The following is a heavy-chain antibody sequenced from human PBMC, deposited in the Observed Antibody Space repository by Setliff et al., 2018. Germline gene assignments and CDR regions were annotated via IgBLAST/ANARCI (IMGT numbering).Heavy chain of an antibody. CDR3: ARRETYYNFWSGYYAY. J-gene: IGHJ4*02. V-gene: IGHV4-38-2*01. CDR1: GYSISSGYY. D-gene: IGHD3-3*01. CDR2: IYHNGNS. Sequence: PSETLSLTCSVSGYSISSGYYWGWIRQPPGKGLEWIGSIYHNGNSYYNPSLKSRVTISVVTSKNQFSLKLSSVTAADTAVYYCARRETYYNFWSGYYAYWGQGTLVTVSS.